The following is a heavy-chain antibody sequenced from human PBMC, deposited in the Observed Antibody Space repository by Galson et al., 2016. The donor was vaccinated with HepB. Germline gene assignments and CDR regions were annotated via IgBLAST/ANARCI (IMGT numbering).Heavy chain of an antibody. CDR3: TRGYCSGGACDLAS. J-gene: IGHJ4*02. V-gene: IGHV3-73*01. CDR1: GFTFSGSD. D-gene: IGHD2-15*01. CDR2: IKNKAGNYAI. Sequence: SLRLSCAASGFTFSGSDMHWVRQASGKGPEWVGRIKNKAGNYAIAYAASVKGRFTLSRDDSRNTVYLQMSSLKTEDTAVYYCTRGYCSGGACDLASWGQGTLVTVSS.